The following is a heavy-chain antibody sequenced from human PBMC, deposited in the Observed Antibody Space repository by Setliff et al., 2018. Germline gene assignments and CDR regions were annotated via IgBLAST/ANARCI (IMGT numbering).Heavy chain of an antibody. V-gene: IGHV4-61*02. Sequence: PSETLSLTCTVSGGSISSDVYYWSRIRQPAGKGLEWIGRMYSDENTDYNPSLKSRVTMSVDTSKNQFSLKLSSVTAADTAVYYCAREHLHYYDSSGPSLWFDPWGQGTLVTVSS. CDR2: MYSDENT. CDR3: AREHLHYYDSSGPSLWFDP. D-gene: IGHD3-22*01. CDR1: GGSISSDVYY. J-gene: IGHJ5*02.